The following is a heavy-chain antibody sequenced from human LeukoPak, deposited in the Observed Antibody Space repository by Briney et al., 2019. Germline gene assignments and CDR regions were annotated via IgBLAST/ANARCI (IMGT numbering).Heavy chain of an antibody. D-gene: IGHD7-27*01. J-gene: IGHJ3*02. Sequence: GASVKVSCKASGGTFSSHVVGWVRQAPGQGLEWMGRIIPILGIANYAQKFQGRVTITADESTSTAYMELSSLRSEDTAVYYCARAYHNWGSGNDAFDIWGQGTMVTVSS. CDR1: GGTFSSHV. CDR3: ARAYHNWGSGNDAFDI. V-gene: IGHV1-69*04. CDR2: IIPILGIA.